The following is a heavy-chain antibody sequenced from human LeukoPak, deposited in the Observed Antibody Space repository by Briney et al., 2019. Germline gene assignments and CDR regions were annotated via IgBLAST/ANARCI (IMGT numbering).Heavy chain of an antibody. CDR3: ARNVPVTTLGY. D-gene: IGHD4-17*01. J-gene: IGHJ4*02. V-gene: IGHV3-74*01. CDR2: INRDGSST. CDR1: GFTFSSCW. Sequence: GGSLRLSCAAPGFTFSSCWMHWVRQAPGKGLVWVSRINRDGSSTSYADSVKGRFTISRDKSKNTAYLQMNSLRAEDTAVYYCARNVPVTTLGYWGQGTLVTVSS.